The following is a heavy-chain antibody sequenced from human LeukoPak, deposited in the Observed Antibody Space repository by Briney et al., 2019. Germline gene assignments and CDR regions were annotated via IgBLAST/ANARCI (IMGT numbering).Heavy chain of an antibody. D-gene: IGHD3-10*01. V-gene: IGHV1-18*01. CDR1: GYTFTSYG. CDR3: ARAGYPPGSIYYYGSGRAFDI. Sequence: GASVKVSCKASGYTFTSYGISWVRQAPGQGLEWMGWISAYNGNTNYAQKLQGRVTMTTDTSTSTAYMELRSLRSDDTAVYYCARAGYPPGSIYYYGSGRAFDIWGKGTRVTVSS. J-gene: IGHJ3*02. CDR2: ISAYNGNT.